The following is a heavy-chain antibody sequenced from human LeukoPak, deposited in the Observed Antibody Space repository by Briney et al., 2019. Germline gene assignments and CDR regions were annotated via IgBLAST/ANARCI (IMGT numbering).Heavy chain of an antibody. J-gene: IGHJ4*02. D-gene: IGHD2-2*01. CDR1: GFTFDDYA. CDR3: AKGSSVVVPAAYDY. Sequence: GRSLRVSCAASGFTFDDYAMHWVRQAPGKSLEWVSGISWNSGSIGYADSVKGRFTISRDNAKNSLYLQMNSLRAEDTALYYCAKGSSVVVPAAYDYWGQGTLVTVSS. V-gene: IGHV3-9*01. CDR2: ISWNSGSI.